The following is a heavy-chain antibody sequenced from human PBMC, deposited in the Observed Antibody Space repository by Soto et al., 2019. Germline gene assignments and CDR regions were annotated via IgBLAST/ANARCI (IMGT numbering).Heavy chain of an antibody. CDR1: GFTFSSYS. CDR2: ISSSSSYI. J-gene: IGHJ4*02. V-gene: IGHV3-21*01. Sequence: EVQLVESGGGLVKPGGSLRLSCAASGFTFSSYSMNWVRQAPGKGLEWVSSISSSSSYIYYADSVKGRFTISRDNAKNSLYLQINSLRGEDTAVFYCAKREYSGQNDYWGQGTLVTVSS. CDR3: AKREYSGQNDY. D-gene: IGHD5-12*01.